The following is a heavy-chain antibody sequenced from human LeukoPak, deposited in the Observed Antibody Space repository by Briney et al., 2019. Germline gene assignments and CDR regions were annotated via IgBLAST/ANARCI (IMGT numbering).Heavy chain of an antibody. V-gene: IGHV3-21*01. CDR1: GFTFTDYS. Sequence: GGSLRLSCAASGFTFTDYSMNWVRQAPGKGLEWVSSISTVSTYKRYEDSAKGRFTISRDNSKNLLYLQMSSLSVEDTAVYYCTRDGSGFYHYYYMDVWGKGTTVTVSS. D-gene: IGHD6-25*01. CDR3: TRDGSGFYHYYYMDV. J-gene: IGHJ6*03. CDR2: ISTVSTYK.